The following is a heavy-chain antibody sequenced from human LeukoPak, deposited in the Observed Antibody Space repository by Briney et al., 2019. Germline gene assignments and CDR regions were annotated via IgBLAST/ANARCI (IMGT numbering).Heavy chain of an antibody. J-gene: IGHJ6*02. CDR2: IYSGGST. CDR1: GGSISRSSYY. V-gene: IGHV3-53*01. CDR3: ARVRYYYYYGMDV. Sequence: ETLSLTCTVSGGSISRSSYYWGWVRQAPGKGLEWVSVIYSGGSTYYADSVKGRFTISRDNSKNTLYLQMNSLRAEDTAVYYCARVRYYYYYGMDVWGQGTTVTVSS.